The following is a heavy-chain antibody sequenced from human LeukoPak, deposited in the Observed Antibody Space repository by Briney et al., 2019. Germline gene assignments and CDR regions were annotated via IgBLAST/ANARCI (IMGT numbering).Heavy chain of an antibody. CDR1: GFTFSSYA. D-gene: IGHD6-19*01. J-gene: IGHJ4*02. V-gene: IGHV3-23*01. CDR2: ITGGAEST. CDR3: AKRDSSGLYYFDY. Sequence: PGGSLRLSCAASGFTFSSYAMNWVRQAPGKGLEWVSAITGGAESTYYADSVKGRFTISRDNSKNTLYLQMNSLRAEDTAVYYCAKRDSSGLYYFDYWGQGTLVTVSS.